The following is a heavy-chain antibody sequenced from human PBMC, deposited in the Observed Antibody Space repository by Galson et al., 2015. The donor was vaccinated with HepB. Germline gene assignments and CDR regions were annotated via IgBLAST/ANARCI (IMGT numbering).Heavy chain of an antibody. CDR2: IIPIFGTA. CDR3: ARWRAYYYDSSGYRGDYYGMDV. D-gene: IGHD3-22*01. J-gene: IGHJ6*02. V-gene: IGHV1-69*13. Sequence: SVKVSCKASGGTFSSYAISWVRQAPGQGLEWMGGIIPIFGTANYAQKFQGRVTITADESTSTAYMELSSLRSEDTAVYYCARWRAYYYDSSGYRGDYYGMDVWGQGTTVTVSS. CDR1: GGTFSSYA.